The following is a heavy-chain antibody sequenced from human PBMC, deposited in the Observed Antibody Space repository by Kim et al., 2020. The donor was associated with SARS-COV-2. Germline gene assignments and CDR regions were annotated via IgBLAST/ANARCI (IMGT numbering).Heavy chain of an antibody. J-gene: IGHJ5*02. CDR3: ARDRGRVTS. CDR1: GFSFRNFW. CDR2: IKQDGSEK. D-gene: IGHD3-10*01. Sequence: GGSLRLSCAASGFSFRNFWMTWVRQAPGKGLEWVANIKQDGSEKNYVDSVKGRFTISRDNAKNSLYLQMNSLRAEDTAVYYCARDRGRVTSWGQGTLVT. V-gene: IGHV3-7*01.